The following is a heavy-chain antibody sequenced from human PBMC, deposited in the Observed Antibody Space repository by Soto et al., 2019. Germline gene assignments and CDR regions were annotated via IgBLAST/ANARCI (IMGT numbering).Heavy chain of an antibody. V-gene: IGHV1-3*01. CDR1: GYTFTSYA. Sequence: QVQLVQSGAEVKKPGASVKVSCKASGYTFTSYAMHWVRQAPGQRLEWMGWINAGNGNTKYSQKFQGRVTITRDTSASTAYMELSILRSEDTAVYYCARGSSGWLFDYWGQGTLVTVSS. CDR2: INAGNGNT. J-gene: IGHJ4*02. D-gene: IGHD6-19*01. CDR3: ARGSSGWLFDY.